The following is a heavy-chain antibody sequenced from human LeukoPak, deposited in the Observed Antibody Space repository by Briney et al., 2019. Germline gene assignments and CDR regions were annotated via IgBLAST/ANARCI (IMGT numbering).Heavy chain of an antibody. CDR1: GHTFTNFG. D-gene: IGHD1-26*01. CDR3: AKNRGATWWDLVDY. CDR2: IGADSGNT. Sequence: ASVTVSCTASGHTFTNFGITWVRQAPGQGLEWMGWIGADSGNTNYAQKFQGRVTLSIDTSTSTAYIELRTLGSDDTAVYFCAKNRGATWWDLVDYWGQGTLVTVSS. V-gene: IGHV1-18*01. J-gene: IGHJ4*02.